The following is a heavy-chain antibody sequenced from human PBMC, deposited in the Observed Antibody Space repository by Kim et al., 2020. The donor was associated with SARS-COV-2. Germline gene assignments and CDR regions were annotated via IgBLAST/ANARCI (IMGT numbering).Heavy chain of an antibody. J-gene: IGHJ5*02. CDR3: ARDARDFWSVQNWFDP. CDR2: IIPILGIA. D-gene: IGHD3-3*01. CDR1: GGTFSSYA. Sequence: SVKVSCKASGGTFSSYAISWVRQAPGQGLEWMGRIIPILGIANYAQKFQGRVTITADKSTSTAYMELSSLRSEDTAVYYCARDARDFWSVQNWFDPWGQGTLVTVSS. V-gene: IGHV1-69*04.